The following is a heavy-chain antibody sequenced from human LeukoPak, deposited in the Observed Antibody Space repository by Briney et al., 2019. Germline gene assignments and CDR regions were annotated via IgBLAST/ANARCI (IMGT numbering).Heavy chain of an antibody. Sequence: GGSLRLSCAVSGFTFSNYVMIWVRQAPGKGLEWVSAISGTGVNTFYADSVKGRFTMSRDNPKNMMYLQMNSLRAEDTALYYCAKGIRQLGNYYYYMDVWGKGTTVTVSS. J-gene: IGHJ6*03. CDR2: ISGTGVNT. D-gene: IGHD7-27*01. CDR1: GFTFSNYV. V-gene: IGHV3-23*01. CDR3: AKGIRQLGNYYYYMDV.